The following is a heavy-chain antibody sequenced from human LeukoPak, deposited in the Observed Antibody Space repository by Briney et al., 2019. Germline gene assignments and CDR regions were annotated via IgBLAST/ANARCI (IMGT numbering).Heavy chain of an antibody. D-gene: IGHD3-10*01. V-gene: IGHV3-15*01. J-gene: IGHJ4*02. CDR1: GFTFSNAW. CDR3: TTVGGMVFAPLKEDY. CDR2: IKSKTDGGTT. Sequence: GGSLRLSCAASGFTFSNAWMSWVRQAPGKGLEWVGRIKSKTDGGTTDYAAPVKGRFTISRDDSKNTLYLQMNSLKTEDTAVYYCTTVGGMVFAPLKEDYWGQGTLVTVSS.